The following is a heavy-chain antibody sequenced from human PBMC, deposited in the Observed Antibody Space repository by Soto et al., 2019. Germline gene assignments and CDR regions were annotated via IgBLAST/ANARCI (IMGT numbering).Heavy chain of an antibody. V-gene: IGHV4-4*02. CDR3: ATWGSTAFDI. CDR1: RGSMSSSDW. CDR2: TYHSGNT. J-gene: IGHJ3*02. D-gene: IGHD3-16*01. Sequence: QLQESGPGLVEPSGTLSLTCAVSRGSMSSSDWWCWVRQAPGKGLEWIGETYHSGNTNYNPSLKSRVTLSVDNSKNQFSLTLTSVTAADTGVYYCATWGSTAFDIWGQGTRVTVSS.